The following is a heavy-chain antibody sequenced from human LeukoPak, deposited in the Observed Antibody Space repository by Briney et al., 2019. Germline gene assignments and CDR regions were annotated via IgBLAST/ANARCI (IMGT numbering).Heavy chain of an antibody. D-gene: IGHD3-22*01. CDR1: GGSISSSSHY. CDR3: ARAYYYDRSGYHY. V-gene: IGHV4-39*01. J-gene: IGHJ4*02. CDR2: IYYSGST. Sequence: PSETLSLTCTVSGGSISSSSHYWGWIRQPPGKGLEWIGSIYYSGSTYYSPSLKSRVTISVDTSKNQFSLKLSSVTAADTAVYYCARAYYYDRSGYHYWGQGTLVTVSS.